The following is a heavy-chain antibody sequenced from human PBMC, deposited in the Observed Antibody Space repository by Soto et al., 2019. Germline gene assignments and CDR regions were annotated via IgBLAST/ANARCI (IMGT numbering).Heavy chain of an antibody. CDR1: GGTFSSYA. CDR2: IIPIFGTA. D-gene: IGHD3-9*01. V-gene: IGHV1-69*01. Sequence: QVQLVQSGAEVKKPGSSVKVSCKASGGTFSSYAISWVRQAPGQGLEWMGGIIPIFGTANYAQKFQGRVTITADESTSTAYMELSSLRSEDTAVYYCAIRGAYYDILTSPPRYYYGMDVWGQGTTVTVSS. CDR3: AIRGAYYDILTSPPRYYYGMDV. J-gene: IGHJ6*02.